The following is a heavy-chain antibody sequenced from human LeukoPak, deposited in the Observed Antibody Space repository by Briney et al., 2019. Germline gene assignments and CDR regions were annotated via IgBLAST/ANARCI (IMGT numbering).Heavy chain of an antibody. J-gene: IGHJ4*02. CDR2: IYYSGST. CDR3: ARANGDYGVDY. CDR1: GGSISSYY. Sequence: SSETLSLTCTVSGGSISSYYWSWIRQPPGKGLEWIGYIYYSGSTNYNPSLKSRVTISVDTSKNQFSLKLSSVTAADTAVYYCARANGDYGVDYWGQGTLVTVSS. D-gene: IGHD4-17*01. V-gene: IGHV4-59*01.